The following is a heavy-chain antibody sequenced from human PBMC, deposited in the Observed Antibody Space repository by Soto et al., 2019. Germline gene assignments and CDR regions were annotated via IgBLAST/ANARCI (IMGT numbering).Heavy chain of an antibody. J-gene: IGHJ4*02. D-gene: IGHD2-15*01. Sequence: QVQLVESGGGVVQPGRSLRLSCAASGFTFSSYGMHWVRQAPGKGLEWVAVISYDGSNKYYADSVKGRFTISRDNSKNTLYLQMNSLRAEDTAVYYCAKARIGPSYFDYWGQGTLVTVSS. CDR1: GFTFSSYG. CDR2: ISYDGSNK. CDR3: AKARIGPSYFDY. V-gene: IGHV3-30*18.